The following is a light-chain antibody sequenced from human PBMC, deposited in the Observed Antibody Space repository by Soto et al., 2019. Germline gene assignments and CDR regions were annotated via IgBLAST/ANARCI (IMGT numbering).Light chain of an antibody. CDR3: TSYTTSSTLV. J-gene: IGLJ1*01. CDR2: HVS. V-gene: IGLV2-14*01. Sequence: QSALTQPASVSGSPGQSITISCTGTSSDVGGYNYVSWYQQYPGKAPKLMIYHVSNRPSGVSNRFSGSKSGNTASLTISGLQAEDEADYYCTSYTTSSTLVFGTGTKVTVL. CDR1: SSDVGGYNY.